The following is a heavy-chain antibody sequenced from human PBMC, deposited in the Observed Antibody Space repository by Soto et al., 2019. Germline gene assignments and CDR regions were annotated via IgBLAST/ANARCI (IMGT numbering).Heavy chain of an antibody. J-gene: IGHJ4*02. CDR1: GFTFSLYA. CDR2: ITASAGNT. V-gene: IGHV3-23*01. CDR3: VKDRKTGTTLFDS. Sequence: EVQLLESGGALVQPGGSLRLSCAASGFTFSLYAMNWVRQAPGKGLEWVSAITASAGNTYFADSVKGRFTISRDNSKNTLYLQMNSLRAEDTAVYYCVKDRKTGTTLFDSWGQGTLVTVSS. D-gene: IGHD1-7*01.